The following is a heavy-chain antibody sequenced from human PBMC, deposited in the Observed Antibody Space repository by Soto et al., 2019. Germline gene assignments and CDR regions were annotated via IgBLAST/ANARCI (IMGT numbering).Heavy chain of an antibody. Sequence: GGFLRLSCGASGFTFSNYYMSWTRQAPGKGLEGVSYISSTGRTIYYADSVKGRFTVSRDNAQNSLSLKLNSLRVEDTAVYYCARSYSSGWEFDYWGQGTQVTVSS. CDR3: ARSYSSGWEFDY. V-gene: IGHV3-11*01. CDR1: GFTFSNYY. D-gene: IGHD6-19*01. J-gene: IGHJ4*02. CDR2: ISSTGRTI.